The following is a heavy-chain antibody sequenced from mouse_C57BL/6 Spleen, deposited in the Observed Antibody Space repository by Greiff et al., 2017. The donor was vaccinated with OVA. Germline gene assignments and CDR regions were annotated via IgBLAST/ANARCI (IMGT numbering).Heavy chain of an antibody. Sequence: QVQLQQPGAELVKPGASVKLSCKASGYTFTSYWMHWVKQRPGQGLEWIGMIHPNSGSTNYNEKFKSKAALTVDKSSSTAYMQLSSLTSEDSAVYYCAYYDYDGFAYWGQGTLVTVSA. CDR2: IHPNSGST. J-gene: IGHJ3*01. CDR1: GYTFTSYW. D-gene: IGHD2-4*01. V-gene: IGHV1-64*01. CDR3: AYYDYDGFAY.